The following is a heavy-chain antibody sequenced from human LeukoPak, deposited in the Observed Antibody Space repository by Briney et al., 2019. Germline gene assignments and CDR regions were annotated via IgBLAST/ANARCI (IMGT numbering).Heavy chain of an antibody. Sequence: SETLSLTCAVYGGSFSGYYWSWIRQPPGKGLEWIGEINHRGSTNYNPSLKSRVTISVDTSKNQFSLKLSSVTAADTAVYYCARGVGGADYWGQGTLVTVSS. V-gene: IGHV4-34*01. CDR3: ARGVGGADY. D-gene: IGHD3-16*01. CDR2: INHRGST. CDR1: GGSFSGYY. J-gene: IGHJ4*02.